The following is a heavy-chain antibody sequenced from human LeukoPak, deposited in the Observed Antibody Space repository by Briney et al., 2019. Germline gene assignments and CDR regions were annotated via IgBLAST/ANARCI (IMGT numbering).Heavy chain of an antibody. J-gene: IGHJ4*02. CDR1: GGSISSSSYY. CDR2: IYYSGST. D-gene: IGHD3-22*01. CDR3: ARALTYYYDSSGYYTGLYFDY. V-gene: IGHV4-39*07. Sequence: SETLSLTCTVSGGSISSSSYYWGWIRQPPGEGLEWIGSIYYSGSTYYNPSLKSRVTISVDTSKNQFSLKLSSVTAADTAVYYCARALTYYYDSSGYYTGLYFDYWGQGTLVTVSS.